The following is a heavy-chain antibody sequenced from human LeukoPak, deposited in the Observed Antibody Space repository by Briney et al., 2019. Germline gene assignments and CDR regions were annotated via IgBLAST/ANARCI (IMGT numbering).Heavy chain of an antibody. Sequence: GSLRLSCAASGFTFRYYGMHWVRQAPGKGLGWVAGMWYDGRNKYYTDSVKGRFTISRDNSKNTLYLQMNSLRAEDTAMYYCASEDTPLVSAYWGQGTLVTVSS. CDR2: MWYDGRNK. D-gene: IGHD5-18*01. J-gene: IGHJ4*02. V-gene: IGHV3-33*01. CDR1: GFTFRYYG. CDR3: ASEDTPLVSAY.